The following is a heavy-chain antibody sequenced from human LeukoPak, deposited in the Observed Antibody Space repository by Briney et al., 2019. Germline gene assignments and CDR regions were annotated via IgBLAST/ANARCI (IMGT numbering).Heavy chain of an antibody. CDR3: AKSSVFLWFGELDC. V-gene: IGHV3-23*01. CDR1: GFTFSSYA. CDR2: ISGSGGST. D-gene: IGHD3-10*01. Sequence: PGGSLRLSCAASGFTFSSYAMSWVRQAPGKGLEWVSAISGSGGSTYYADSVKGRFTISRDNSKNTQYLQMNSLRAEDTAVYYCAKSSVFLWFGELDCWGQGTLVTVSS. J-gene: IGHJ4*02.